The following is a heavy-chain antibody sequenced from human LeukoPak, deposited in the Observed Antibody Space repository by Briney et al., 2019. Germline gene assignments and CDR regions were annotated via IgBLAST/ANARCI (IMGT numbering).Heavy chain of an antibody. J-gene: IGHJ4*02. Sequence: GGSLRLSCAASGFTFSSYGMHWVRQAPGKGLEWVAVISYDGSNKYYADSVKGRFTISRDNSKNTLYLQMNSLRAEDTAVYYCAKVHRGYFDWIDHFDYWGQGTLVTVSS. V-gene: IGHV3-30*18. CDR2: ISYDGSNK. D-gene: IGHD3-9*01. CDR3: AKVHRGYFDWIDHFDY. CDR1: GFTFSSYG.